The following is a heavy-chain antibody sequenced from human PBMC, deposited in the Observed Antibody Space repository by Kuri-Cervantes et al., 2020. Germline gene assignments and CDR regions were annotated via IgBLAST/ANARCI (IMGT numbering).Heavy chain of an antibody. Sequence: SVKVSCKASGGTFSSYAISWVRQAPGQGLEWMGGIIPIFGTANYAQKFQGRVTITADKSTSTAYMELSSLRSEDTAVYYCARDRIEVVTVDYYYYHMDVWGKGTTVTVSS. CDR1: GGTFSSYA. CDR2: IIPIFGTA. D-gene: IGHD3-22*01. CDR3: ARDRIEVVTVDYYYYHMDV. V-gene: IGHV1-69*06. J-gene: IGHJ6*03.